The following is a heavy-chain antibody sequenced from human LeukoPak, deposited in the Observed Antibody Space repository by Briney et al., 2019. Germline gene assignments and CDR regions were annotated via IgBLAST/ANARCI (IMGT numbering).Heavy chain of an antibody. J-gene: IGHJ4*02. V-gene: IGHV1-3*01. Sequence: ASVKVSCKASGYTFTSYAMHWVRQAPGQRLEWMGWINAGNGNTKYSQKFQGRVTITRDTSASTAYMELSSLRSEDTAVYYCARDKAGIAAAGTKDYFDYWGQGTLVTVSS. CDR2: INAGNGNT. CDR1: GYTFTSYA. D-gene: IGHD6-13*01. CDR3: ARDKAGIAAAGTKDYFDY.